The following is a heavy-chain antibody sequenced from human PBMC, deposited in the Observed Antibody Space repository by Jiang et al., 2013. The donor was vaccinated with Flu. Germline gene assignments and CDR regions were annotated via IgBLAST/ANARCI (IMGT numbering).Heavy chain of an antibody. CDR1: GGSFSGYY. CDR2: INHSGST. J-gene: IGHJ4*02. CDR3: ARGFRIRRWLQPTPFDY. D-gene: IGHD5-24*01. Sequence: LLKPSETLSLTCAVYGGSFSGYYWSWIRQPPGKGLEWIGEINHSGSTNYNPSLKSRVTISVDTSKNQFSLKLSSVTAADTAVYYCARGFRIRRWLQPTPFDYWGQGTLVTVSS. V-gene: IGHV4-34*01.